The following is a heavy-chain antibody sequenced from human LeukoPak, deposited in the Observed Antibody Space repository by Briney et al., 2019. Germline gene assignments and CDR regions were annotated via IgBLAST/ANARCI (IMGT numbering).Heavy chain of an antibody. CDR3: ATSQVAYYYDSSGYPDY. D-gene: IGHD3-22*01. CDR2: INAGNGNT. V-gene: IGHV1-3*01. Sequence: GASVKVSCKASGYTFTSYAMYWVRQAPGQRLEWMGWINAGNGNTKYSQKFQGRVTITRDTSASTAYMELSSLRSEDTAVYYCATSQVAYYYDSSGYPDYWGQGTLVTVSS. J-gene: IGHJ4*02. CDR1: GYTFTSYA.